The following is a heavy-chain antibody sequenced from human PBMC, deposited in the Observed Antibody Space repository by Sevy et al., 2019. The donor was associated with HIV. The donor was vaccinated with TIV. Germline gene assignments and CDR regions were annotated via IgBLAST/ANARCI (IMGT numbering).Heavy chain of an antibody. J-gene: IGHJ4*02. CDR2: IKSKTDGGTT. D-gene: IGHD3-22*01. Sequence: GGSLRLSCAASGFTFSNAWMSWVRQAPGKGLEWVGRIKSKTDGGTTDYAAPVKGRFTISRDDSKNTLYLQMNSLKTEDTAVYHCTTVFDYYDSSGSLFYWGQGTLVTVSS. V-gene: IGHV3-15*01. CDR3: TTVFDYYDSSGSLFY. CDR1: GFTFSNAW.